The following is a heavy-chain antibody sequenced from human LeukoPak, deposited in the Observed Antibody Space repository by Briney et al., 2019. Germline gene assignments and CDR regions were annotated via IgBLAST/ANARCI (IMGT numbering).Heavy chain of an antibody. D-gene: IGHD6-13*01. Sequence: GASVNVSCKASVGTYSSYALSWVRQAPGQGLEWMGWISAYNGNTNYAQKLQGRVTMTTHTSTSTAYMELRSLRSDDTAVYYCARTSAAGDEYFQHWGQGTLVTVSS. J-gene: IGHJ1*01. CDR2: ISAYNGNT. V-gene: IGHV1-18*01. CDR1: VGTYSSYA. CDR3: ARTSAAGDEYFQH.